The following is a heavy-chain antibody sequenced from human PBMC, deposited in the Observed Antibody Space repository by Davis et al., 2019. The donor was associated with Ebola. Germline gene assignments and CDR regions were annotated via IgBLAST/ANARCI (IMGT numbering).Heavy chain of an antibody. Sequence: PGGSLRLSCAASGFTFSSYAMSWVRQAPGKGLEWVSAISGSGGSTYYADSVKGRFTISRDNSKNTLYLQMNSLRAEDTAVYYCAREACSSTSCYYYYYYYMDVWGKGTTVTVSS. CDR3: AREACSSTSCYYYYYYYMDV. CDR2: ISGSGGST. CDR1: GFTFSSYA. V-gene: IGHV3-23*01. D-gene: IGHD2-2*01. J-gene: IGHJ6*03.